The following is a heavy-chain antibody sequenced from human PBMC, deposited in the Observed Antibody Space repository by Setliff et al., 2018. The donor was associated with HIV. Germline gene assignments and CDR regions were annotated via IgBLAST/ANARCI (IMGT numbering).Heavy chain of an antibody. CDR2: VNNDGTDT. CDR1: GFTFDDHA. CDR3: TRKLAPGHGMDV. D-gene: IGHD3-3*02. J-gene: IGHJ6*02. V-gene: IGHV3-74*01. Sequence: PGGSLRLSCAASGFTFDDHAMSWVRQAPGKGLVCVSRVNNDGTDTIYADSVKGRFTISRDNAKNSLYLQMDSLRVEDTTVYYCTRKLAPGHGMDVWGQGTTVTVSS.